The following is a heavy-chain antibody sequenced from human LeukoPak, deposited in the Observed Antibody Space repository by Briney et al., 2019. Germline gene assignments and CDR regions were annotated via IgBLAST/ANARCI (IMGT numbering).Heavy chain of an antibody. D-gene: IGHD6-13*01. CDR1: GFTFSSYD. CDR2: IGTAGDT. V-gene: IGHV3-13*01. Sequence: GSLRLSCAASGFTFSSYDMHWVRQATGKGLEWVSAIGTAGDTYYPGSVKGRFTISRENAKNSLYLQMNSLRAGDTAVYYCARGVRAAAVLTNWFDPWGQGTLVTVSS. CDR3: ARGVRAAAVLTNWFDP. J-gene: IGHJ5*02.